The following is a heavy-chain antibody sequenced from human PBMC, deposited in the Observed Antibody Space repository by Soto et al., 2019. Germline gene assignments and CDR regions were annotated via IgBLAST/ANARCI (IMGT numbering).Heavy chain of an antibody. CDR1: GYTFTSYA. V-gene: IGHV1-3*01. D-gene: IGHD2-8*01. CDR2: INAGNGNT. CDR3: AIEKNVHYYYGMDV. J-gene: IGHJ6*02. Sequence: ASVKVSCKASGYTFTSYAMHWVRQAPGQRLEWMGWINAGNGNTKYSQKFQGRVTITRDTSASTAYMELSSLRSEDTAVYYCAIEKNVHYYYGMDVWGQGTTVTGSS.